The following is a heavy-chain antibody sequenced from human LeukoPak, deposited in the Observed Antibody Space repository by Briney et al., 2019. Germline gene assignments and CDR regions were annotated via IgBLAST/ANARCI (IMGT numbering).Heavy chain of an antibody. CDR2: ISYDGSNK. D-gene: IGHD5-24*01. J-gene: IGHJ4*02. CDR3: AKQPDGYWGYYFDY. V-gene: IGHV3-30*07. Sequence: PGRSLRLSCAASGFTFSSYAMHWVRQAPGKGLEWVAVISYDGSNKYYADSVKGRFTISRDNSKNTLYLQMNSLRAEDTAVYYCAKQPDGYWGYYFDYWGQGTLVTVSS. CDR1: GFTFSSYA.